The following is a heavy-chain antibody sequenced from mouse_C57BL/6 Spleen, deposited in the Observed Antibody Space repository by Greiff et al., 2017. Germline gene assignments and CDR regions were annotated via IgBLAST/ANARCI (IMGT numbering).Heavy chain of an antibody. Sequence: QVQLQQPGAELVKPGASVKMSCKASGYTFTSYWITWVKQRPGQGLEWIGDIYPGSGSTNYNEKFKSKATLTVDTSSSTAYMQLSSLTSEDSAVYYCAGRGIDSSGPAWFADWGQGTLVTVSA. V-gene: IGHV1-55*01. J-gene: IGHJ3*01. CDR2: IYPGSGST. CDR3: AGRGIDSSGPAWFAD. D-gene: IGHD3-2*02. CDR1: GYTFTSYW.